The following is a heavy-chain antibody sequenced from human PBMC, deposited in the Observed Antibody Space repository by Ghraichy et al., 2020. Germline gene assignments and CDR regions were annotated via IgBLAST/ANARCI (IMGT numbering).Heavy chain of an antibody. D-gene: IGHD3-22*01. V-gene: IGHV3-21*01. CDR2: ISSSSSYI. Sequence: GGSLRLSCAASGFTFSSYSMNWVRQAPGKGLGWVSSISSSSSYIYYADSVKGRFTISRDNAKNSLYLQMNSLRAEDTAVYYCAREGPYSRDAFDIWGQGTMVTVSS. CDR1: GFTFSSYS. CDR3: AREGPYSRDAFDI. J-gene: IGHJ3*02.